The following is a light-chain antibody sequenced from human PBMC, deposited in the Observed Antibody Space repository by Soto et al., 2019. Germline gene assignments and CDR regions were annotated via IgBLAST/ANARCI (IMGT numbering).Light chain of an antibody. J-gene: IGLJ2*01. V-gene: IGLV2-14*01. Sequence: QSALTQPASVSGSPGQSITISCTGTSSDIGAYNFVSWYRQHPGKAPKLMIYEVSNRPSGISDRFSGSKSGNTASLTISGLQAEDEADYYCSSYTRSSAVVFGEGTKLTVL. CDR2: EVS. CDR3: SSYTRSSAVV. CDR1: SSDIGAYNF.